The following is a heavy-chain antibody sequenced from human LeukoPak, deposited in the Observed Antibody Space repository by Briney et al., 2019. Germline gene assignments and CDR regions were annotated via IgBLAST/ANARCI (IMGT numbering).Heavy chain of an antibody. CDR3: ARPRREYQLLYSAAAWFDP. Sequence: PSETLSLTCAVYGGSSSGYYWSWIRQPPGKGLEWIGEINHSGSTNYNPSLKSRVTISVDTSKNQFSLKLNSVTAADTAVYYCARPRREYQLLYSAAAWFDPWGQGTLVTVSS. D-gene: IGHD2-2*02. J-gene: IGHJ5*02. V-gene: IGHV4-34*01. CDR1: GGSSSGYY. CDR2: INHSGST.